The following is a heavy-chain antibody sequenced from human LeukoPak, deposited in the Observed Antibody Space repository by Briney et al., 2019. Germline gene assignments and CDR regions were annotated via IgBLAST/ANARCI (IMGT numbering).Heavy chain of an antibody. D-gene: IGHD2-21*02. CDR1: GGSISSGGYY. V-gene: IGHV4-31*03. Sequence: SETLSLTCTVSGGSISSGGYYWSWIRQHPGKGLEWIGYIYYSGSTYYNPSLKSRVTISVDTSKNQFSLKLSSVTAADTAVYYCAREMAGVTSFDYWGQGTLVTVSS. J-gene: IGHJ4*02. CDR3: AREMAGVTSFDY. CDR2: IYYSGST.